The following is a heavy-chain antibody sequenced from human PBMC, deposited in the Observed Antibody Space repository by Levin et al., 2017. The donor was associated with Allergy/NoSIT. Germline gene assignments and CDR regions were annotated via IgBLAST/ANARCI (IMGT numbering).Heavy chain of an antibody. D-gene: IGHD2/OR15-2a*01. V-gene: IGHV4-39*07. Sequence: TAETLSLTCSVSGGSISDDSYYWAWVRQPPGKGLEWVGSIYYDGSAYYNPSLKTRLTISVDTSKNQFSLRVNSVTAADTAVYYCAGEPNSPYYYHYGLDVWGPGTTVTVSS. J-gene: IGHJ6*02. CDR1: GGSISDDSYY. CDR2: IYYDGSA. CDR3: AGEPNSPYYYHYGLDV.